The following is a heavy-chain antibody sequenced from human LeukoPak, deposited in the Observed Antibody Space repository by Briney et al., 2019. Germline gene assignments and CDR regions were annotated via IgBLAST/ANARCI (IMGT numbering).Heavy chain of an antibody. CDR1: GHSFSGYA. D-gene: IGHD3-10*01. J-gene: IGHJ4*02. CDR3: TRGGSMVRGVL. Sequence: GGSLRLSCAVSGHSFSGYAMTWFRQAPGKGLEWVSAISTSGGSTFYTDSVTGRFTISRDKSRNTLYLQMNSLSVDDTAVYYCTRGGSMVRGVLWGQGTLVTVSS. V-gene: IGHV3-23*01. CDR2: ISTSGGST.